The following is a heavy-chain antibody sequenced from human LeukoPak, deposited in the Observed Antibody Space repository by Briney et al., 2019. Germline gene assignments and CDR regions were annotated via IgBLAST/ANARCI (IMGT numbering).Heavy chain of an antibody. D-gene: IGHD6-19*01. J-gene: IGHJ5*02. Sequence: GASVKVSCKASGYTFTGYYMHWVRQAPGQGLEWMGRINPNSGGTNYAQKFQGRVTMTRDTSISTAYMELSRLRSDDTAVYYCARGRYSSGWCRGANWFDPWGQGTLVTVSS. CDR3: ARGRYSSGWCRGANWFDP. V-gene: IGHV1-2*06. CDR1: GYTFTGYY. CDR2: INPNSGGT.